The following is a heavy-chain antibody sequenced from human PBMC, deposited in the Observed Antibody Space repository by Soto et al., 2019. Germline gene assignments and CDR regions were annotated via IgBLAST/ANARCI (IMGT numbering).Heavy chain of an antibody. J-gene: IGHJ6*01. CDR3: ARADSTMVTSYSLEV. Sequence: PSETLSLTCAFYVVSFSGYYWTCIRHPPGKWLEWIGEINHSGTINFNPSLKSRLTISLDKSKKHFSIKLSSVTDADTAAYYCARADSTMVTSYSLEVWGQGTPVTVSS. D-gene: IGHD4-17*01. CDR2: INHSGTI. CDR1: VVSFSGYY. V-gene: IGHV4-34*01.